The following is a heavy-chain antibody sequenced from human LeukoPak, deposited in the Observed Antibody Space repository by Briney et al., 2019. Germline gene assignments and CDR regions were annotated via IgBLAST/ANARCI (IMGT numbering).Heavy chain of an antibody. CDR2: INANSGGT. CDR3: ARGHYSTGWNLFDY. CDR1: GYTFTGYF. Sequence: ASVKVSCKASGYTFTGYFMHWVRQAPGQGLEWMGWINANSGGTNYAQNFQGRVTMSMDTSINTAYMELSRLRSDDTALYYCARGHYSTGWNLFDYWGQGTLVTVSS. D-gene: IGHD6-19*01. J-gene: IGHJ4*02. V-gene: IGHV1-2*02.